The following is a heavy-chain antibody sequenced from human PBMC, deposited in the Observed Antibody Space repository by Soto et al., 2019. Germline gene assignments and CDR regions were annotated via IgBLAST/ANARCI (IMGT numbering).Heavy chain of an antibody. CDR3: ARGYYYGSGRPTPGGMDV. CDR1: GYTFTNYD. D-gene: IGHD3-10*01. J-gene: IGHJ6*02. CDR2: ISTYTGNT. V-gene: IGHV1-18*01. Sequence: QVHLVQSGAEVKKPGASVKVSWKASGYTFTNYDIKWVRQAPGQGLEWMGWISTYTGNTNYAQKLQGRVTMTTDTSTSTAYMELRSLRSDDTAVYYCARGYYYGSGRPTPGGMDVWGQGTTVTVSS.